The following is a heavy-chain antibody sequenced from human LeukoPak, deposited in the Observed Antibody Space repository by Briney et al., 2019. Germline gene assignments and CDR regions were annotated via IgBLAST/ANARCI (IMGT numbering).Heavy chain of an antibody. D-gene: IGHD2-21*02. CDR3: AKDIAYCGGDCYYPDAFDI. CDR1: GFTGNSYA. Sequence: PRGCLRLAWAGTGFTGNSYAISWVRQAPKKGLGWVSIISGSGGSTYYADSVKGRFTISRDNSKNTLYLQMNSLRAEDTAVYYCAKDIAYCGGDCYYPDAFDIWGQGTMVTVSS. V-gene: IGHV3-23*01. J-gene: IGHJ3*02. CDR2: ISGSGGST.